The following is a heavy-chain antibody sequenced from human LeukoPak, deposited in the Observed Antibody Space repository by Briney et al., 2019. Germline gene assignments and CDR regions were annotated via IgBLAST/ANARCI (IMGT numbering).Heavy chain of an antibody. D-gene: IGHD6-19*01. CDR2: IYYSGST. Sequence: SETLSLTCTVSGGSISSYYWSWIRQPPGKGLEWIGYIYYSGSTNYNPSLKSRVTISVDTSKNQFSLKLSSVTTADTAVYYCARDGYSSGLDYWGQGTLATVSS. V-gene: IGHV4-59*01. CDR1: GGSISSYY. CDR3: ARDGYSSGLDY. J-gene: IGHJ4*02.